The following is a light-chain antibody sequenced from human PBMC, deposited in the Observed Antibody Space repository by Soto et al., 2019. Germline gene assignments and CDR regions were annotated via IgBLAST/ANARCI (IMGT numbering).Light chain of an antibody. V-gene: IGLV9-49*01. CDR3: GADHGSGSTWV. CDR2: VGTGGIVG. CDR1: SGYSNYK. Sequence: QSVLTQSPSASASLGASVTLTCTLSSGYSNYKVDWYQQRPGKGPQFVMGVGTGGIVGSKGDGIPDRFSVLGSGLNRNLTIKNLQKEDESDYHCGADHGSGSTWVFGGGTKLTVL. J-gene: IGLJ2*01.